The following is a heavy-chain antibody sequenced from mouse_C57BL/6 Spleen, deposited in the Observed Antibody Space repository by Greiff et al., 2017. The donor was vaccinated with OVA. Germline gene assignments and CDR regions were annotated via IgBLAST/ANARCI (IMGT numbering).Heavy chain of an antibody. CDR1: GFSLTSYA. J-gene: IGHJ4*01. Sequence: VQGVESGPGLVAPSQSLSITCTVSGFSLTSYAISWVRQPPGKGLEWLGVIWTGGGTNYNSALKPRLSISKDNAKSQVFLKMNSLRTDDTARYDCARSDYLYAMDYWGQGTSVTVSS. D-gene: IGHD2-4*01. CDR3: ARSDYLYAMDY. CDR2: IWTGGGT. V-gene: IGHV2-9-1*01.